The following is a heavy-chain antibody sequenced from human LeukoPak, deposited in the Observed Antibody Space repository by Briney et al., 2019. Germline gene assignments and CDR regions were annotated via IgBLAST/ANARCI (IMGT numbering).Heavy chain of an antibody. CDR2: IYYSGST. V-gene: IGHV4-39*02. Sequence: SETLSLTCTVSGGSIRSGSHYWAWIRQPPGKGLEWIGSIYYSGSTYYNPSLENRVTISIDTSKNHFSLKLSSLSAADTSVYYCAKRDDSGGNLVDLWGQGTLVTAS. J-gene: IGHJ4*02. CDR1: GGSIRSGSHY. CDR3: AKRDDSGGNLVDL. D-gene: IGHD3-22*01.